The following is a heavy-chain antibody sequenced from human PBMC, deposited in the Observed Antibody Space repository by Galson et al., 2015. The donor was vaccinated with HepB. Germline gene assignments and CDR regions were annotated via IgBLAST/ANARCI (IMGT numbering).Heavy chain of an antibody. D-gene: IGHD2-15*01. V-gene: IGHV3-23*01. CDR1: GFTFSNYA. CDR2: ISDNSGVI. Sequence: SLRLSCAASGFTFSNYAMGWVRQAPGKGLEWVSSISDNSGVIYYADSVKGRFTISRDNSMNTVYLQMNSLRAEDMAIYYCVRGIGTGCYSADDYWGQGTLVTVSS. J-gene: IGHJ4*02. CDR3: VRGIGTGCYSADDY.